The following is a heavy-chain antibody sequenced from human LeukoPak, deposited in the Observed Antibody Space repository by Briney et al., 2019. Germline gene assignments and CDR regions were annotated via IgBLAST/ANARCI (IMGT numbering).Heavy chain of an antibody. CDR3: ARPARSSSWGENAFDI. D-gene: IGHD6-13*01. Sequence: GSSVKVSCKASGGTFSSYAISWVRQAPGQGLEWMGGIIPIFGTANYAQKFQGRVTITADESTSTAYMELSSLRSEDTAVYYCARPARSSSWGENAFDIWGQGTMVTVSS. CDR1: GGTFSSYA. V-gene: IGHV1-69*01. J-gene: IGHJ3*02. CDR2: IIPIFGTA.